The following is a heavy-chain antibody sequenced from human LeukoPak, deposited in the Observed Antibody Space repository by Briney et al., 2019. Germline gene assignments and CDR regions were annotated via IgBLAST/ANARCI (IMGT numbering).Heavy chain of an antibody. Sequence: GESLKISCKGSGYSFTSYWIGWVRQMPGKGLEWMGIIYPGDSDTRYSPSFQGQVTISADKSISTAYLQWSSLKASDTAMYYCARPNCGGDCYSSWYFDFWGRGTLVTVSS. CDR3: ARPNCGGDCYSSWYFDF. J-gene: IGHJ2*01. V-gene: IGHV5-51*01. CDR1: GYSFTSYW. D-gene: IGHD2-21*02. CDR2: IYPGDSDT.